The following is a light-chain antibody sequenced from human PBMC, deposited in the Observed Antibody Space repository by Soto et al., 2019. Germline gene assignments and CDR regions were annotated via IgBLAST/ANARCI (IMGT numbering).Light chain of an antibody. V-gene: IGKV3-20*01. Sequence: EIVLTQSPGTLSLSPGERATLSCRASQSVSSNYLAWSQQKSGQAPRLLIYGASSRATGIPDRFSGSGSGTDFTLTISRLEPEDFAVYYCQQYGGSPRTFGQGTKVEIK. J-gene: IGKJ1*01. CDR1: QSVSSNY. CDR3: QQYGGSPRT. CDR2: GAS.